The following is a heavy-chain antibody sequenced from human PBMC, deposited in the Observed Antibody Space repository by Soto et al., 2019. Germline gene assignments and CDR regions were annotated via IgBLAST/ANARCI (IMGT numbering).Heavy chain of an antibody. CDR1: GGSINNSSFY. CDR3: ARRPLVRGIIPYYFDS. D-gene: IGHD3-10*01. Sequence: QLQLQESGPGLVKPSETLSLTCTVSGGSINNSSFYWGWVRQPPGKRLEWIGSNYYSGSAYYNPSLKSRLTISVDTSKNQFSLNLSSVTAADTAVYFCARRPLVRGIIPYYFDSWGQGTLVTVSS. CDR2: NYYSGSA. J-gene: IGHJ4*02. V-gene: IGHV4-39*01.